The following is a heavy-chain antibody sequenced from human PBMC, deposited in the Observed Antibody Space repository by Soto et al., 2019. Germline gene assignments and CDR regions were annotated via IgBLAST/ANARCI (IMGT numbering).Heavy chain of an antibody. V-gene: IGHV1-46*01. D-gene: IGHD3-9*01. CDR1: GYTFTSYY. CDR2: INPSGGST. J-gene: IGHJ4*02. CDR3: ARGGTYYDILTGFNFDY. Sequence: ASVKVSCKASGYTFTSYYMHWVRQAPGQGLAWMGIINPSGGSTSYAQKFQGRVTMTRDTSTSTVYMEVSSLTSEDTAVYYCARGGTYYDILTGFNFDYWGQETLVTVSS.